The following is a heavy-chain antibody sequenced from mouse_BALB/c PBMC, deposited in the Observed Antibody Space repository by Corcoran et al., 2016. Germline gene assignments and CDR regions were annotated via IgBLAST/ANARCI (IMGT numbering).Heavy chain of an antibody. CDR2: INPYTGEP. J-gene: IGHJ3*01. V-gene: IGHV9-1*02. Sequence: QIQLVQSGPELKKPGETVKISCKASGYTFTNYGMNLVKQAPGQGLKWMGWINPYTGEPTYADDFKGRFAFSLETSASTAYLQINNLKNEDMATYFCARGGITRFAYWGQGTLVTVSA. CDR1: GYTFTNYG. D-gene: IGHD2-4*01. CDR3: ARGGITRFAY.